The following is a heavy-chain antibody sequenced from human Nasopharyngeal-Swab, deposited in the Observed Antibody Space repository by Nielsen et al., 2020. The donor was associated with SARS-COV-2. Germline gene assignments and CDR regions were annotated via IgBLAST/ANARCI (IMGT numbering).Heavy chain of an antibody. J-gene: IGHJ5*02. CDR1: GYTFTCYG. Sequence: ASVKVSCEASGYTFTCYGISWVRQAPGQGLEWMGWISAYNGNTNYAQKLQGRVTMTTDTSTSTAYMELRSLRSDDTAVYYCARGRTAAGTGWFDPWGQGTLVTVSS. CDR3: ARGRTAAGTGWFDP. CDR2: ISAYNGNT. V-gene: IGHV1-18*01. D-gene: IGHD6-13*01.